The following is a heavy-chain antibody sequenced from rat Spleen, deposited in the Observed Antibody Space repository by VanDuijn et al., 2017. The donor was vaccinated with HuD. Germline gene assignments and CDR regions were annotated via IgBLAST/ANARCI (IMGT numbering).Heavy chain of an antibody. J-gene: IGHJ1*01. CDR2: IKYEDFTP. V-gene: IGHV5-19*01. CDR1: GFTFSNYG. Sequence: EVQLVESGGGLVQPGRSLKLSCAASGFTFSNYGMHWIRQAPTKGLEWVASIKYEDFTPYYGESVMGRFTISRDDGESTLYLQMNSLRSEDTATYYCTRHGPHWSFDFWGPGTMVTVSS. D-gene: IGHD1-7*01. CDR3: TRHGPHWSFDF.